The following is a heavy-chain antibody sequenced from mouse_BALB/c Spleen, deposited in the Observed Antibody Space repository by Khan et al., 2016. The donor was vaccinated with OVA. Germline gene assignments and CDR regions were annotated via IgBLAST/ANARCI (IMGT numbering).Heavy chain of an antibody. CDR3: ANHGSSSAWFTY. CDR1: GYTFTSYW. Sequence: VELVESGAELAKPGASVKMSCKASGYTFTSYWMHWVKQRPGQGLEWIGYINPSTGYTEYNHKFKDKATLTADKSSSTAYMQLSSLTSGDSAVYYCANHGSSSAWFTYWGQGTLVTVSA. V-gene: IGHV1-7*01. D-gene: IGHD1-1*01. J-gene: IGHJ3*01. CDR2: INPSTGYT.